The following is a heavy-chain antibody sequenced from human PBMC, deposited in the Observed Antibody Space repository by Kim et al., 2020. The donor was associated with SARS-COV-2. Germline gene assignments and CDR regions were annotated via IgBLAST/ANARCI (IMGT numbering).Heavy chain of an antibody. CDR1: GYTFTSYS. D-gene: IGHD1-26*01. Sequence: ASVKVSCKASGYTFTSYSMHWVRQVPGQGLEWVGWVNGGNGNTKYSPKFQDRVTMTRDTFATTASMELWGLRSEDTAMYYCARSAVRGTWEHYCDLWGQG. V-gene: IGHV1-3*01. J-gene: IGHJ4*02. CDR3: ARSAVRGTWEHYCDL. CDR2: VNGGNGNT.